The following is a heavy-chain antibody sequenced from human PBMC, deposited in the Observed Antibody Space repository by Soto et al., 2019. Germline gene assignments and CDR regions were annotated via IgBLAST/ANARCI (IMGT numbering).Heavy chain of an antibody. CDR2: IYYSGST. CDR3: ARDSPYELRFLEWGFDY. Sequence: PSETLSLTCTVSGGSISSSSYYWGWIRQPPGKGLEWIGSIYYSGSTYYNPSLKSRVTISVDTSKNQFSLKLSSVTAADTAVYYCARDSPYELRFLEWGFDYWGQGTLVTVSS. CDR1: GGSISSSSYY. V-gene: IGHV4-39*02. J-gene: IGHJ4*02. D-gene: IGHD3-3*01.